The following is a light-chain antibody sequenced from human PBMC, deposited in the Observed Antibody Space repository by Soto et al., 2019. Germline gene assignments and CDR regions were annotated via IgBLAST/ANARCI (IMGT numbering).Light chain of an antibody. CDR2: ELS. CDR3: MLSIQIPLT. V-gene: IGKV2D-29*01. CDR1: QSLLHSDGKTY. J-gene: IGKJ4*01. Sequence: DIVMTQTPLSLSVTPGQPASISCKSSQSLLHSDGKTYLYWYLQKAGQPPQLLIYELSSRFSGVLARSSASGSGTDYTLKISRRQHPDVAVPYSMLSIQIPLTFGGGTNVEIK.